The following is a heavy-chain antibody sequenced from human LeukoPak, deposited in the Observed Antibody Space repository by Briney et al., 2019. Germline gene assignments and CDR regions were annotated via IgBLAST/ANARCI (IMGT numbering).Heavy chain of an antibody. CDR3: AKDSGPYTSGYYGH. V-gene: IGHV3-53*01. CDR1: GFSVTNNY. J-gene: IGHJ4*02. D-gene: IGHD3-22*01. Sequence: GGSLRLSCAVSGFSVTNNYMSWVRQAPGKGLEWVSVFYVGGATYYADSVKGRFTISRDNSENTLYLQMKSLRAEDTAVYYCAKDSGPYTSGYYGHWGQGTLVTVSS. CDR2: FYVGGAT.